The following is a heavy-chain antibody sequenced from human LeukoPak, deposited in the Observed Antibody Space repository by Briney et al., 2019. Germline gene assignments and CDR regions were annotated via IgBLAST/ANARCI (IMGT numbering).Heavy chain of an antibody. J-gene: IGHJ4*02. V-gene: IGHV3-23*01. CDR3: AKGSEQAYGDYVPYYFDY. CDR2: ISGSGGST. Sequence: PGGSLRLSCAASGFTFSSYAMSWVRQAPGKGLEWVSAISGSGGSTYYAVSVKGRFTISRDNSKNTLYLQMNSLRAEDTAVYYCAKGSEQAYGDYVPYYFDYWGQGTLVTVSS. CDR1: GFTFSSYA. D-gene: IGHD4-17*01.